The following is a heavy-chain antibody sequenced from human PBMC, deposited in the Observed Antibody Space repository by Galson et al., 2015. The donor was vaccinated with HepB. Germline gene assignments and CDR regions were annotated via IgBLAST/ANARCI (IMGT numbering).Heavy chain of an antibody. V-gene: IGHV3-33*08. CDR3: ARDQSYYDSSGYYYSSNWFDP. CDR1: GFTFSSYG. J-gene: IGHJ5*02. CDR2: IWYDGSNK. Sequence: SLRLSCAASGFTFSSYGMHWVRQAPGKGLEWVAVIWYDGSNKYYADSVKGRFTISRDNSKNTLYLQMNSLRAEDTAVYYCARDQSYYDSSGYYYSSNWFDPWGQGTLVTVSS. D-gene: IGHD3-22*01.